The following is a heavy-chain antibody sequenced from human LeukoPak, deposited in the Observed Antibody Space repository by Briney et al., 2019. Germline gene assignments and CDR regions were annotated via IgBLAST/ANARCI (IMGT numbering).Heavy chain of an antibody. J-gene: IGHJ4*02. CDR3: AKGRGAGSYLIDY. CDR2: ISYDGSNK. Sequence: GGSLRLSCAASGFTFSSYGMHWVRQAPGKGLEWVAVISYDGSNKYYADSVKGRFTISRDNSKNTLYLQMNSLRAEDTAVYYCAKGRGAGSYLIDYWGRGPLVTVSS. V-gene: IGHV3-30*18. CDR1: GFTFSSYG. D-gene: IGHD3-10*01.